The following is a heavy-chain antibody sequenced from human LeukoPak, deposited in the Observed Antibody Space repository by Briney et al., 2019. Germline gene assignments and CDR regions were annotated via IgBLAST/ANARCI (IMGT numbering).Heavy chain of an antibody. Sequence: GGSLRLSCAAPGFTFSSYAMSGVRQAPGKGLEWVSAISGSGGSTYYADPGTGRFTISRDNSKNTLYLQMNSLRAEDTAVYDCAKGGGPDYWGQGTLVTASS. CDR2: ISGSGGST. J-gene: IGHJ4*02. CDR1: GFTFSSYA. D-gene: IGHD6-25*01. CDR3: AKGGGPDY. V-gene: IGHV3-23*01.